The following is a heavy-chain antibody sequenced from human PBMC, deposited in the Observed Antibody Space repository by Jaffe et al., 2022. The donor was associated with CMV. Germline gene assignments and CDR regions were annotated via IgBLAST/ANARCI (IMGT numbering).Heavy chain of an antibody. CDR1: GYGFIGYY. V-gene: IGHV1-2*02. CDR2: INPNSGGT. CDR3: ARDGSTESMFTGTYYSDF. J-gene: IGHJ4*02. D-gene: IGHD2-8*02. Sequence: QVQLVQFGAGVKKPGASVRVSCKASGYGFIGYYIHWVRQAPGRGFEWMGWINPNSGGTYYAQKFEGRVTMSRDTSMNTAYMELDRLESDDTAVYYCARDGSTESMFTGTYYSDFWGQGILVSVSS.